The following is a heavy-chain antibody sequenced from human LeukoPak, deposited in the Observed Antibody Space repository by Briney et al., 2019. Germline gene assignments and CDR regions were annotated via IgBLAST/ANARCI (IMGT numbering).Heavy chain of an antibody. D-gene: IGHD2-21*02. CDR2: ISVSGSST. V-gene: IGHV3-23*01. J-gene: IGHJ4*02. CDR1: GFTFNTYA. Sequence: TGGSLRLSCAASGFTFNTYAMNWVRQAPGKGLEWVSVISVSGSSTYYADSVKGRFTISRDNSKNTLYLQMNSLRAEDTAVYYCAKGAGGDYYFDYWGQGTLVTVSS. CDR3: AKGAGGDYYFDY.